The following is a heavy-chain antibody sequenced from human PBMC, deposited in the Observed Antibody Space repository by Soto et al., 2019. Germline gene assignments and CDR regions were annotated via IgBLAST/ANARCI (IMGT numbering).Heavy chain of an antibody. CDR1: GGNVCRYR. CDR3: ARHYGKYCSGGSCYRKAGFDI. J-gene: IGHJ3*02. CDR2: IYPGDSDT. V-gene: IGHV5-51*07. Sequence: GAALKSSDEGRGGNVCRYRIGWEHQMPGKGLEWMGIIYPGDSDTRYSPSFQGQVTISADKSISTAYLQWSSLKASDTAMYYCARHYGKYCSGGSCYRKAGFDIWGQGTMVTVSS. D-gene: IGHD2-15*01.